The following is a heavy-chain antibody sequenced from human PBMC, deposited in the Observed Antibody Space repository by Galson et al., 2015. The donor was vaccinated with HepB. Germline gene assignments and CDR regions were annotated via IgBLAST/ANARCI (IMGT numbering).Heavy chain of an antibody. Sequence: QSGAEVKKPGESLRISCKGSGYSFTSYWISWVRQMPGKGLEWMGRIDPSDSYTNYSPSFQGHVTISADKSISTAYLQWSSLKASDTAMYYCARPGLVEMATRKAFDIWGQGTMVTVSS. D-gene: IGHD5-24*01. CDR3: ARPGLVEMATRKAFDI. CDR1: GYSFTSYW. V-gene: IGHV5-10-1*01. J-gene: IGHJ3*02. CDR2: IDPSDSYT.